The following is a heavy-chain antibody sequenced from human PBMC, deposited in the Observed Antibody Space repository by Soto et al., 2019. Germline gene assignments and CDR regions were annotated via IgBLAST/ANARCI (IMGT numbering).Heavy chain of an antibody. CDR2: ISSSGDSA. V-gene: IGHV3-23*01. CDR1: GFIFSTYA. D-gene: IGHD4-17*01. Sequence: GALRLSCAASGFIFSTYAMNWVRQAPGKGLEWVSAISSSGDSAYYAESVRGRFTISRDNSINTLYLQMRSLRPEDTAVYYCAHPRGYGVFDAVDIWGQGTMVTVS. CDR3: AHPRGYGVFDAVDI. J-gene: IGHJ3*02.